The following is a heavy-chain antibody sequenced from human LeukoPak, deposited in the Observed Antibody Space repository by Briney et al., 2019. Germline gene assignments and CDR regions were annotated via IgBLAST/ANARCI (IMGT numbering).Heavy chain of an antibody. V-gene: IGHV1-2*02. CDR2: INPNSGGT. CDR1: GYTFTGYY. Sequence: GASVTVSCKASGYTFTGYYMHWVRQAPGQGLEWMGWINPNSGGTNYAQKFQGRVTMTRDTSISTAYMELSRLRSDDTAVYYCARGMVRGVIITYFDYWGQGTLVTVSS. J-gene: IGHJ4*02. CDR3: ARGMVRGVIITYFDY. D-gene: IGHD3-10*01.